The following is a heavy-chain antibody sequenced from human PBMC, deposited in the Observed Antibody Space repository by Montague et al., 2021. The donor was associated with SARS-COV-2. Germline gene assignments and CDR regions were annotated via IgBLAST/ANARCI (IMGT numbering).Heavy chain of an antibody. CDR2: IYHSGNT. D-gene: IGHD3-16*01. V-gene: IGHV4-4*02. CDR3: ARSSILGAHRFDY. CDR1: GGSISSINW. Sequence: ETLSLTCVVSGGSISSINWRSWVRQPPGKGLEWIGEIYHSGNTNYNPSLQSRFTISVDKSKNQFSLRLSSVTAADTAVYYCARSSILGAHRFDYWGQGTLVTVSS. J-gene: IGHJ4*02.